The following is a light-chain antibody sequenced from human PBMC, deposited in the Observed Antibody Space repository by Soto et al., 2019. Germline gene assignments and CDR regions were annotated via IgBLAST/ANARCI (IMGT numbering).Light chain of an antibody. CDR3: SSYTSSSTLGV. CDR2: DVS. CDR1: SSDVGGYNY. J-gene: IGLJ3*02. V-gene: IGLV2-14*01. Sequence: QPVLTQPASVSGSPGQSITISCTGTSSDVGGYNYVSWYQQHPGKAPKLMIYDVSNRPSGVCNRFSGSKSGNTASLTISGLQAEDEADYYCSSYTSSSTLGVFGGGTKLTVL.